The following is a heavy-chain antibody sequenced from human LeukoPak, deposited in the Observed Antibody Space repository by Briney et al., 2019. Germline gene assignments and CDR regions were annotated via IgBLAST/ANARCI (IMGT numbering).Heavy chain of an antibody. D-gene: IGHD3-22*01. CDR3: ARAHYDSSGSDAFDI. CDR2: INPNSGGT. J-gene: IGHJ3*02. V-gene: IGHV1-2*06. Sequence: KXXCKASGXXFXXYYXHWVRQXPXQGLEXXGRINPNSGGTNYAQKFQGRVTMTRDTSISTAYMELSRLRSDDTAVYYCARAHYDSSGSDAFDIWGQGTMVTVSS. CDR1: GXXFXXYY.